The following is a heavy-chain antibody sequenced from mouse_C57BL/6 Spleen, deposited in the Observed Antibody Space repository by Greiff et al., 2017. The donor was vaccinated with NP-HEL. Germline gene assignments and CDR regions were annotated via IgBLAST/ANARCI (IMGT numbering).Heavy chain of an antibody. V-gene: IGHV5-16*01. CDR2: INYDGSST. J-gene: IGHJ4*01. CDR1: GFTFSDYY. D-gene: IGHD4-1*01. CDR3: ARVNWDKDYYAMDY. Sequence: EVQRVESEGGLVQPGSSMKLSCTASGFTFSDYYMAWVRQVPEKGLEWVANINYDGSSTYYLDSLKSRFIISRDNAKNILYLQMSSLKSEDTATYYCARVNWDKDYYAMDYWGQGTSVTVSS.